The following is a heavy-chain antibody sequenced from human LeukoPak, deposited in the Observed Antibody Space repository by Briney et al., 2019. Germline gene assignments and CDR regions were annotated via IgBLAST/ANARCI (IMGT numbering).Heavy chain of an antibody. CDR2: MNPNSGNT. J-gene: IGHJ6*03. V-gene: IGHV1-8*01. Sequence: ASVKVSCKASGYTFTSYDINWVRQATGQGLEWMGWMNPNSGNTGYAQKFQGRVTMTRNTSISTAYMELSSLRSEDTAVYYCARDGTPIHSDGWVYMDVWGKGTTVTVSS. CDR3: ARDGTPIHSDGWVYMDV. CDR1: GYTFTSYD. D-gene: IGHD6-25*01.